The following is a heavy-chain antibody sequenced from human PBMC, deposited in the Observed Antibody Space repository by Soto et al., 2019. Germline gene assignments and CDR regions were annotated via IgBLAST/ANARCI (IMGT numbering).Heavy chain of an antibody. J-gene: IGHJ5*02. Sequence: GGSLRLSCAASEFSFSGFWMNWVRQAPGKGLQWVAIIKEDGSEKYYVDSVNGRFTISRDNAKNSLYLQMDRLRVEDTAVYYCVRGSGFLFDPWGKGTLVTV. CDR3: VRGSGFLFDP. CDR1: EFSFSGFW. V-gene: IGHV3-7*01. D-gene: IGHD6-19*01. CDR2: IKEDGSEK.